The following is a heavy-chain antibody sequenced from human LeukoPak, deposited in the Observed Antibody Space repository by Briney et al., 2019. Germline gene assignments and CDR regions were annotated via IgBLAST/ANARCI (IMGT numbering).Heavy chain of an antibody. CDR2: ISSSGSTI. CDR1: GFTFSDYY. CDR3: ARELPPLPRGYADY. V-gene: IGHV3-11*01. D-gene: IGHD5-12*01. Sequence: PGGSLRLSCAASGFTFSDYYMSWIRQAPGKGLEWVSYISSSGSTIYYADSVKGRFTIPRDNAKNSLYLQMNSLRAEDTAVYYCARELPPLPRGYADYWGQGTLVTVSS. J-gene: IGHJ4*02.